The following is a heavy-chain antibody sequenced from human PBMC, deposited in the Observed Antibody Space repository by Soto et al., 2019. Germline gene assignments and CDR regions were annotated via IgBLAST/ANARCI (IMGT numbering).Heavy chain of an antibody. Sequence: SETLSLTCTVSGDSINSADYYWNWIRPTPGKGLEWIGHIYYSGSTDYNPSLKSRVTISLDTSKNQFTLRLNSVTAADTAIYYCASRKSYYASGTDHWGQGTLVTVSS. CDR1: GDSINSADYY. J-gene: IGHJ4*02. CDR3: ASRKSYYASGTDH. D-gene: IGHD3-10*01. CDR2: IYYSGST. V-gene: IGHV4-30-4*01.